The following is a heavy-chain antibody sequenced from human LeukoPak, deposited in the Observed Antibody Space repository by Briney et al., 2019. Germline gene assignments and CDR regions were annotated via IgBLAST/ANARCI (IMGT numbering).Heavy chain of an antibody. CDR1: GFTFSSYG. CDR3: AKGIWFGDPEILYGMDV. V-gene: IGHV3-30*18. CDR2: ISYDGSNK. J-gene: IGHJ6*04. Sequence: TRGSLRVSCAASGFTFSSYGMHWVRQAPGKGLEWVAVISYDGSNKYYADSVKGRFTISRDNSKNTLYLQMNSLRAEDTAVYYCAKGIWFGDPEILYGMDVWGKGTTVTVSS. D-gene: IGHD3-10*01.